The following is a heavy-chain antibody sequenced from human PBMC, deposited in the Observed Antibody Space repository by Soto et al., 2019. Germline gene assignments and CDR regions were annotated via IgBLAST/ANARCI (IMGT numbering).Heavy chain of an antibody. CDR2: ISAYNGNT. J-gene: IGHJ4*02. CDR3: ARERGYSSSWDPLGD. Sequence: QVQLVQSGAEVKKPGASVKVSCKASGYTFTSYGISWVRQAPGQGLEWMGWISAYNGNTNYAQKLQGRDTMTTDTSTSTAYVELRSLRSDDTAVYYCARERGYSSSWDPLGDWGQGTLVTVSS. CDR1: GYTFTSYG. V-gene: IGHV1-18*04. D-gene: IGHD6-13*01.